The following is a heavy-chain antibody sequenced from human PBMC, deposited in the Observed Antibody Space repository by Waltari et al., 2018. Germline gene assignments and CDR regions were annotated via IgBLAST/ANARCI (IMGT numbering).Heavy chain of an antibody. J-gene: IGHJ4*02. CDR3: ARGPGDSGYGRRGYYFDY. D-gene: IGHD5-12*01. CDR1: GGSFSGYY. Sequence: QVQLQQWGAGLLKPSETLSLTCAVYGGSFSGYYWSWIRQPPGKGLEWIGEINHSGSTNYNPSLKSRVTISVDTSKNQFSLKLSSVTAADTAVYYCARGPGDSGYGRRGYYFDYWGQGTLVTVSS. V-gene: IGHV4-34*01. CDR2: INHSGST.